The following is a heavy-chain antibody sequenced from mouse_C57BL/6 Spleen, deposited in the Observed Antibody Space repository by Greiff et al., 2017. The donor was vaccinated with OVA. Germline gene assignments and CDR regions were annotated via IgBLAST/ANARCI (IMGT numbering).Heavy chain of an antibody. D-gene: IGHD2-1*01. Sequence: VQLQQSGPVLVKPGASVKMSCKASGYTFTDYYMNWVKQSHGKSLEWIGVINPYNGGTSYNQKFKGKATLTVDKSSSTAYMELNSLTSEDSAVYYCARCGNYDFFDYWGQGTTLTVSS. J-gene: IGHJ2*01. CDR1: GYTFTDYY. V-gene: IGHV1-19*01. CDR3: ARCGNYDFFDY. CDR2: INPYNGGT.